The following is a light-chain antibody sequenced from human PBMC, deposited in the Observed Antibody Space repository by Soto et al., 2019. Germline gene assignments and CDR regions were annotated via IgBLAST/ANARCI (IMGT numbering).Light chain of an antibody. CDR2: DVT. CDR1: SSDVGAYNY. CDR3: YSYAGTYSFV. Sequence: QSALTQPRSVSGSPGQSVTISCTGTSSDVGAYNYVSWFQQHPGKAPKLMIYDVTKRPSGVPDRFSGSKSGNTASLTISGLQAEDEADYFCYSYAGTYSFVFGTVTKVTVL. J-gene: IGLJ1*01. V-gene: IGLV2-11*01.